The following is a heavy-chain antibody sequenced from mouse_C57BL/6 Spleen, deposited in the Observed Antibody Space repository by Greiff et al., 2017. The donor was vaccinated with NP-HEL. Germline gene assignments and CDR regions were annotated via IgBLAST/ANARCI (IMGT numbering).Heavy chain of an antibody. CDR3: ARYYYGSSYSLWYFDV. D-gene: IGHD1-1*01. CDR1: GFSLTSYA. CDR2: IWTGGGT. V-gene: IGHV2-9-1*01. J-gene: IGHJ1*03. Sequence: QVQLKESGPGLVAPSQSLSITCTVSGFSLTSYAISWVRQPPGKGLEWLGVIWTGGGTNYNSALKSRLSISKDNSKSQVFLKMNSLQTDDTARYYCARYYYGSSYSLWYFDVWGTGTTVTVSS.